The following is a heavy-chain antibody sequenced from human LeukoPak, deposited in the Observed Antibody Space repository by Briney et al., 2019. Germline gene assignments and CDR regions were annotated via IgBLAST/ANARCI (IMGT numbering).Heavy chain of an antibody. CDR3: ARDPVYSSSWYYFDY. V-gene: IGHV4-39*02. CDR2: IYYSGST. D-gene: IGHD6-13*01. J-gene: IGHJ4*02. CDR1: GGSISSSSYY. Sequence: SETLSLTCTVSGGSISSSSYYWGWIRQPPGKGLEWIGSIYYSGSTYYNPSLKSRVTISVDASKNQFSLKLSSVTAADTAVYYCARDPVYSSSWYYFDYWGQGTLVTVSS.